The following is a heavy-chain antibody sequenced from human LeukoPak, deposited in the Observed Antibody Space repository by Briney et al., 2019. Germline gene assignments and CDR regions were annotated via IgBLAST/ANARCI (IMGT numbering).Heavy chain of an antibody. CDR2: LYYSGST. Sequence: SQTLSLTCSVSGGSISSYYWSWIRQPPGKGLEWIGYLYYSGSTNSNPSLKSRVTMSVDTSKNQFSLKLRSVTAADTAVYYCARGGSGISNAFDIWGQGTMVTVSS. CDR3: ARGGSGISNAFDI. J-gene: IGHJ3*02. D-gene: IGHD3-10*01. V-gene: IGHV4-59*01. CDR1: GGSISSYY.